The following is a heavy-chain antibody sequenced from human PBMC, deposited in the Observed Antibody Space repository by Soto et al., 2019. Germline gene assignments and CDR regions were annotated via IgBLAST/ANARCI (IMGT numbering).Heavy chain of an antibody. J-gene: IGHJ4*02. CDR2: IIPIFGTA. D-gene: IGHD3-22*01. CDR3: ARWWGYVSTAYYYAY. CDR1: GSSFNRHT. Sequence: QVQLAHPGAEVRTPGSSVKISCKASGSSFNRHTISWVRQAPGNGLQWTGGIIPIFGTANQAHKFQGRVTSMADESTSTVYMELSSVRYDEAAIYDCARWWGYVSTAYYYAYWGEGALVFVSS. V-gene: IGHV1-69*01.